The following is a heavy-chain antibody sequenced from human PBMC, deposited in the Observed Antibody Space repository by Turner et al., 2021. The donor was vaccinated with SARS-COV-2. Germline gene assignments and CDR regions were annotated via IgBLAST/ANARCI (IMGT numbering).Heavy chain of an antibody. V-gene: IGHV3-21*05. J-gene: IGHJ3*02. CDR1: GFTFSSYS. Sequence: EVQLVESGGGLVKPGGSLRLSCAASGFTFSSYSTNWVRQAPGKGLEWVSCISSSSSYIYYADSVKGRFTISRDNAKNSLYLQMNSLRAEDTAVYYCARWDNYYDSSGYYPDAFDIWGQGTMVTVSS. CDR2: ISSSSSYI. CDR3: ARWDNYYDSSGYYPDAFDI. D-gene: IGHD3-22*01.